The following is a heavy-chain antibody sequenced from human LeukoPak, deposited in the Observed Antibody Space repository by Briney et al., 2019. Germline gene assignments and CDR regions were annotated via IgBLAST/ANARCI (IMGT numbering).Heavy chain of an antibody. CDR2: INWEGGGT. V-gene: IGHV3-9*01. CDR3: AKHLRATNTYIFFGLDV. Sequence: GGSLRLSCAATGFSFKDFGMHWVRQAPGKGLEWVSGINWEGGGTEYADSVKGRFTISRDNAKNSPYLQMTSLRPEDTALYYCAKHLRATNTYIFFGLDVWGQGTTVTVSS. J-gene: IGHJ6*02. D-gene: IGHD1-26*01. CDR1: GFSFKDFG.